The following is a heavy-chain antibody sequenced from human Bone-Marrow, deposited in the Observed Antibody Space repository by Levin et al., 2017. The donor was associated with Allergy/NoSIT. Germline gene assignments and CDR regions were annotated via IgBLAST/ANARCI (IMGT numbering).Heavy chain of an antibody. J-gene: IGHJ4*02. Sequence: GESLKISCAASGFTFSSYGMHWVRQAPGKGLEWVAVVSYDGSNKYYADSVKGRFTISRDNSKNTLYLQMNSLRAEDTAVYYCAKDYITDRYFDYWGQGTLVTVSS. V-gene: IGHV3-30*18. CDR3: AKDYITDRYFDY. D-gene: IGHD3-10*01. CDR1: GFTFSSYG. CDR2: VSYDGSNK.